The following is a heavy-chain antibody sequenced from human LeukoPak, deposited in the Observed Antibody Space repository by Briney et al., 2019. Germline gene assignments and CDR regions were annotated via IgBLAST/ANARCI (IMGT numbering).Heavy chain of an antibody. CDR1: GFSFSNYA. J-gene: IGHJ4*02. Sequence: SGGSLRLSCAASGFSFSNYAMSWVRQAPGKGLEGVSGISGGTGTPFYADSVKGRFTISRDNSKNTLYLQMSSLRGEDTAVYYCAKRRTTVITMDYFDYWGQGTLVTVSS. CDR2: ISGGTGTP. D-gene: IGHD4-17*01. V-gene: IGHV3-23*01. CDR3: AKRRTTVITMDYFDY.